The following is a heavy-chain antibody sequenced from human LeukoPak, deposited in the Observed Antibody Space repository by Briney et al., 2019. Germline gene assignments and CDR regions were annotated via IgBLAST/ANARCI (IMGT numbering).Heavy chain of an antibody. CDR1: GGSISSYY. V-gene: IGHV4-59*01. CDR2: GYYSGNT. D-gene: IGHD2-21*01. J-gene: IGHJ5*02. Sequence: SPTLALTCSCYGGSISSYYGGLSRQPPGQGLEWIGYGYYSGNTNYNPSLKTRVTISIDTSKNQFSLRLRSVTAADTAVYYCARVGEGCFDPWGQGNLANVSS. CDR3: ARVGEGCFDP.